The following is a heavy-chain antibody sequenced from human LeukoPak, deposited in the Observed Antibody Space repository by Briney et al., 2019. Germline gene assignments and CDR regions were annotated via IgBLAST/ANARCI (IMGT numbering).Heavy chain of an antibody. Sequence: ASVKVSCKASGGTFISYAISWVRQAPGQGLEWMGGIIPIFGTANYAQKFQGRVTITADESTSTAYMELSSLRSEDTAVYYCARTYYYDSSGYYSWYFDLWGRGTLVTVSS. CDR1: GGTFISYA. J-gene: IGHJ2*01. D-gene: IGHD3-22*01. CDR3: ARTYYYDSSGYYSWYFDL. CDR2: IIPIFGTA. V-gene: IGHV1-69*01.